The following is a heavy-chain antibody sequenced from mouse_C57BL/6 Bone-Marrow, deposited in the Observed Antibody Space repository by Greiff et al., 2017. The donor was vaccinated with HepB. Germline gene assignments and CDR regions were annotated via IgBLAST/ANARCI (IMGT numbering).Heavy chain of an antibody. CDR2: INPNNGGT. D-gene: IGHD2-1*01. CDR3: ARYGNYLYYAMDY. CDR1: GYTFTDYN. V-gene: IGHV1-22*01. Sequence: EVKLMESGPELVKPGASVKMSCKASGYTFTDYNMHWVKQSHGKSLEWIGYINPNNGGTSYNQKFKGKATLTVNKSSSTAYMELRSLTSEDSAVYYCARYGNYLYYAMDYWGQGTSVTVSS. J-gene: IGHJ4*01.